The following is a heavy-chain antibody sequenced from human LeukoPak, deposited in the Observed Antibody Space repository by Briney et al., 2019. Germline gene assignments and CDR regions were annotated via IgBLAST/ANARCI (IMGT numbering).Heavy chain of an antibody. Sequence: GGSLRLSCTASGFSFSSYWMTWVRQAPGKGLEWVANIKGDGSEKYYVDSVKGRFTISRDNAKNSLHLQMNSLRAEDTAVYYCARHPYDSRGYVTWGQGILVTVSS. CDR1: GFSFSSYW. CDR2: IKGDGSEK. CDR3: ARHPYDSRGYVT. J-gene: IGHJ5*02. V-gene: IGHV3-7*01. D-gene: IGHD3-22*01.